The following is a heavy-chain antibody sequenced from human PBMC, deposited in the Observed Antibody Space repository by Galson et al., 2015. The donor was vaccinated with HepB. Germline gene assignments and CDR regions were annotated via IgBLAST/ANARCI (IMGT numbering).Heavy chain of an antibody. CDR3: ARDHDWAIDI. Sequence: SLRLSCAASGCTFSTYALNWVRQAPGARLESISYIRAATSIISYANSVKGRFTISRDDARSSLYLEMNSLRDEDTAVYYCARDHDWAIDIWGQGTLVTVSP. J-gene: IGHJ3*02. D-gene: IGHD2-21*01. V-gene: IGHV3-48*02. CDR1: GCTFSTYA. CDR2: IRAATSII.